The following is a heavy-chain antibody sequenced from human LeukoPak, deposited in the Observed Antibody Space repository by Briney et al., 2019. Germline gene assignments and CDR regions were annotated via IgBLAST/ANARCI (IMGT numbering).Heavy chain of an antibody. Sequence: SETLSLTCTVSGGSISSYYWSWIRQPPGNGLEWIGYIYYSGSTNYNPSLKSRVTISVDTSKNQFSLKLSSVTAADTAVYYCARHGVTGTTSMFSFDYWGQGTLVTVSS. CDR1: GGSISSYY. V-gene: IGHV4-59*08. CDR3: ARHGVTGTTSMFSFDY. J-gene: IGHJ4*02. D-gene: IGHD1-7*01. CDR2: IYYSGST.